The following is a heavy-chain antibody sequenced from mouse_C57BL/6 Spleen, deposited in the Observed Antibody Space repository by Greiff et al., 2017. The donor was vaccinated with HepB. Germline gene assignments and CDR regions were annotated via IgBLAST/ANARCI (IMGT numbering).Heavy chain of an antibody. V-gene: IGHV1-50*01. J-gene: IGHJ4*01. Sequence: VQLQQSGAELVKPGASVKLSCKASGYTFTSYWMQWVKQRPGQGLEWIGEIDPSDSYTNYNQKFKGKATLTVDTSSSTAYMQLSSLTSEDSAVYYCARERSWDVYAMDYWGQGTSVTVSS. CDR1: GYTFTSYW. CDR2: IDPSDSYT. CDR3: ARERSWDVYAMDY. D-gene: IGHD4-1*01.